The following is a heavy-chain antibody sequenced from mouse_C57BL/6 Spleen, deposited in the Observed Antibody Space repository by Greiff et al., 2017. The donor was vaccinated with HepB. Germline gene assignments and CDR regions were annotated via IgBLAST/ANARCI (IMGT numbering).Heavy chain of an antibody. V-gene: IGHV1-64*01. CDR3: ARLDYREDAMDY. D-gene: IGHD2-4*01. J-gene: IGHJ4*01. CDR2: IHPNSGST. CDR1: GYTFTSYW. Sequence: QVHVKQPGAELVKPGASVKLSCKASGYTFTSYWMHWVKQRPGQGLEWIGMIHPNSGSTNYNEKFKSKATLTVDKSSSTAYMQLSSLTSEDSAVYYCARLDYREDAMDYWGQGTAVTVSS.